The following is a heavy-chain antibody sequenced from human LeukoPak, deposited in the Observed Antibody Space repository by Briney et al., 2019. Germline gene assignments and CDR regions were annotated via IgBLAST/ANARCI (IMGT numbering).Heavy chain of an antibody. CDR3: VKPGLGYFDSYYFDY. J-gene: IGHJ4*02. D-gene: IGHD3-9*01. V-gene: IGHV3-64D*06. CDR2: ISSNGGST. Sequence: GGSLRLSCSASGFTFSSYAMHWVRQAPGKGLEYVSAISSNGGSTCYADSVKGRFTISRDNSKNTLYLQMSSLRAEDTAVYYCVKPGLGYFDSYYFDYWGQGTLVTVSS. CDR1: GFTFSSYA.